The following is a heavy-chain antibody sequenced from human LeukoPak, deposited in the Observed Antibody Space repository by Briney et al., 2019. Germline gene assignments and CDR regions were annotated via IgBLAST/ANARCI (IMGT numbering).Heavy chain of an antibody. D-gene: IGHD2-2*01. J-gene: IGHJ3*02. CDR1: GFTVSSNY. V-gene: IGHV3-66*02. CDR3: ASKEYQLRGAFDI. Sequence: GGSLRLSCAASGFTVSSNYMSWLRQAPGKGLEWVSVIYSGGSTYYADSVKGRFTISRDNSKNTLYLQMNSLRAEDTAVYYCASKEYQLRGAFDIWGQGTMVTVSS. CDR2: IYSGGST.